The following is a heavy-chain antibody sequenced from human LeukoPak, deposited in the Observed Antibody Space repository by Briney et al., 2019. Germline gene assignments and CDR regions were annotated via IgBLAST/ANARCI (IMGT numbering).Heavy chain of an antibody. CDR2: TRNEANIYTT. CDR1: GFIFSDHY. Sequence: GGSLRLSCAASGFIFSDHYMDWVRQAPGKGLEWVGRTRNEANIYTTKYAASVKGRFTISRDDSKDSLYLQMNSLKTEDTAVYYCASPVGATTVRAFDIWGQGTMVTVSS. J-gene: IGHJ3*02. D-gene: IGHD1-26*01. CDR3: ASPVGATTVRAFDI. V-gene: IGHV3-72*01.